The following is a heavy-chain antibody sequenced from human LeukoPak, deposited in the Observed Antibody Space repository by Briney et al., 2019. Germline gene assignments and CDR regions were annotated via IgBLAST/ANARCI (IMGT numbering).Heavy chain of an antibody. J-gene: IGHJ3*02. V-gene: IGHV3-48*03. D-gene: IGHD5-12*01. CDR1: GFTFGSYE. CDR3: ARRLRYSGYDWASFLSYGSSGAFDI. CDR2: ISSSGSTI. Sequence: PGGSLRLSCAASGFTFGSYEMNWVRQAPGKGLEWVSYISSSGSTIYYADSVKGRFTISRDNAKNSLYLQMNSLRAEDTAVYYCARRLRYSGYDWASFLSYGSSGAFDIWGQGTMVTVSS.